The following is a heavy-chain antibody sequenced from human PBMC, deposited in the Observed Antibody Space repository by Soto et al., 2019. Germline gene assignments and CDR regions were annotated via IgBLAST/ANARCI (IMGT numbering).Heavy chain of an antibody. CDR3: ARSMTTVGTRALGDY. CDR1: GFTFSSYA. D-gene: IGHD4-4*01. CDR2: ISYDGSNK. J-gene: IGHJ4*02. V-gene: IGHV3-30-3*01. Sequence: QVQLVESGGGVVQPGRSLRLSCAASGFTFSSYAMHWVRQAPGKGLEWVAVISYDGSNKYYADSVKGRFTISRDNSKNTLYLQMNSLRAEDTAVYYFARSMTTVGTRALGDYWGQGTLVTVSS.